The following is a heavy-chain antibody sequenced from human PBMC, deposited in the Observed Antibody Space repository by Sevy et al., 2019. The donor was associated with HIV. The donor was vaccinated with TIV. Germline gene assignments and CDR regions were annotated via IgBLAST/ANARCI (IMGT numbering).Heavy chain of an antibody. CDR2: IIPIFGTT. J-gene: IGHJ4*02. Sequence: ASVKVSCKASGGTFSNYALSWARQAPGQGLEWMGGIIPIFGTTNFAQTFQGSVTITADEFTSTAYMKLSSLRAADTAVYYCARTPILVIPGSTDLYFDNWGQGTLVTVSS. CDR3: ARTPILVIPGSTDLYFDN. D-gene: IGHD2-2*01. V-gene: IGHV1-69*13. CDR1: GGTFSNYA.